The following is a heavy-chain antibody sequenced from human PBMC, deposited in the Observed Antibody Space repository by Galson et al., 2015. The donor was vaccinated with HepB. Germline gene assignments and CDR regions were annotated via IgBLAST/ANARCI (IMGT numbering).Heavy chain of an antibody. V-gene: IGHV3-30-3*01. CDR3: ARAFHQWLSYWYFDL. J-gene: IGHJ2*01. Sequence: SLRLSCAASGFTFSSYAMHWVRQAPGKGLEWVAVISYDGSNKYYADSVKGRFTISRDNSKNTLYLQMNSLRAEDTAVYYCARAFHQWLSYWYFDLWGRGTLVTVSS. CDR1: GFTFSSYA. CDR2: ISYDGSNK. D-gene: IGHD3-22*01.